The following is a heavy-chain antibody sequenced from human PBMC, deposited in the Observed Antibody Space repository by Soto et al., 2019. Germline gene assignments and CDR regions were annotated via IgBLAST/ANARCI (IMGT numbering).Heavy chain of an antibody. J-gene: IGHJ6*02. CDR3: VRMNRDYFYYGMDV. CDR2: IDQNGIT. Sequence: SETLSLTCDVSGGSISSSKWWTWVRQPPGKGLEWIGKIDQNGITNYNPSLESRVTISKDKSKNQLFLNLTSVTAADTAMYYCVRMNRDYFYYGMDVWGQGTTVTVSS. CDR1: GGSISSSKW. V-gene: IGHV4-4*02.